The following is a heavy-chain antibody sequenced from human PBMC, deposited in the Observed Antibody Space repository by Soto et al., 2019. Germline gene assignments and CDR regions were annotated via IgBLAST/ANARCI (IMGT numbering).Heavy chain of an antibody. CDR3: AKDLSKSGVFFFDY. Sequence: AWGSLRLSCVACEFTFRNYAMSCVRQAPGKGLEWASAISGNDDSTSYADSVKGRCMISRDNSKNTLDLQMNSLRAQDTAVYYWAKDLSKSGVFFFDYWGQGIRVTVSS. D-gene: IGHD3-3*01. CDR2: ISGNDDST. CDR1: EFTFRNYA. J-gene: IGHJ4*02. V-gene: IGHV3-23*01.